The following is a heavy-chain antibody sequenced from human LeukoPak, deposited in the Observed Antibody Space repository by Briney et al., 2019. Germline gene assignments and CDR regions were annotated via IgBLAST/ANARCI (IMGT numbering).Heavy chain of an antibody. D-gene: IGHD3/OR15-3a*01. CDR2: IYQSGST. J-gene: IGHJ4*02. CDR3: ARQTGSGLFTLP. V-gene: IGHV4-38-2*02. Sequence: SETLSLTCTVSGYYISGGYYWGWIRQPPGKGLEWIGSIYQSGSTSYNASLKSRVTISIDTSKNQISLRLTPVTATDTAMYYCARQTGSGLFTLPGGQGTLVTVSS. CDR1: GYYISGGYY.